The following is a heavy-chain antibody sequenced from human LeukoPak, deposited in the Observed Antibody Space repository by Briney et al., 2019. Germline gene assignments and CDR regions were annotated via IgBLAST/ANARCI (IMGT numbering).Heavy chain of an antibody. CDR1: GASISSDVHF. Sequence: SETLSLTCAVSGASISSDVHFWSWIRHHPGKGLEWIGYIYYSGSTYYNPSLKRRVIISVDTSKNQYPLRLSSVTAADTAVYYCARRQRVVVPAAKTHYYYYYMDVWGKGTTVTVSS. CDR3: ARRQRVVVPAAKTHYYYYYMDV. D-gene: IGHD2-2*01. J-gene: IGHJ6*03. V-gene: IGHV4-31*11. CDR2: IYYSGST.